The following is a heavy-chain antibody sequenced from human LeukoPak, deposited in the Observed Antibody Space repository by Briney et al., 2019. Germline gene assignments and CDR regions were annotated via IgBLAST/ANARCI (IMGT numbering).Heavy chain of an antibody. CDR2: ISRGTNSI. Sequence: GGSLRLSCEASGFTFRSYSMNWVRQAPGKGLEWISYISRGTNSISYADSVKGRFTISRDNAKNSLYLQMNSLRDEDTAVYYCARATVYSSSWAHFDYWGQGTLVTVSS. CDR3: ARATVYSSSWAHFDY. V-gene: IGHV3-48*02. J-gene: IGHJ4*02. CDR1: GFTFRSYS. D-gene: IGHD6-13*01.